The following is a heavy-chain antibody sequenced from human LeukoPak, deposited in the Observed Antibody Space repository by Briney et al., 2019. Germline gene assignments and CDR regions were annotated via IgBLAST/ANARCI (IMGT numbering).Heavy chain of an antibody. D-gene: IGHD3-16*01. CDR3: AAQVGELWSPFDY. CDR2: IYTSGST. Sequence: SETLSLTCTVSGGSISSYYWSWIRQPPGKRLEWIGYIYTSGSTNYNPSLKSRVTISVDTSKNQFSLKLSSVTAADTAVYYCAAQVGELWSPFDYWGQGTLVTVSS. CDR1: GGSISSYY. J-gene: IGHJ4*02. V-gene: IGHV4-4*09.